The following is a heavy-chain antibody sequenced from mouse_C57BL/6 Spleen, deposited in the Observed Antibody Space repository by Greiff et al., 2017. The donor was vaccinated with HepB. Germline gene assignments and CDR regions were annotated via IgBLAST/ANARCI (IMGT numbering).Heavy chain of an antibody. J-gene: IGHJ3*01. CDR2: ISSGGSYT. Sequence: EVKLMESGGDLVKPGGSLKLSCAASGFTFSSYGMSWVRQIPDKRLEWVATISSGGSYTYYPDSVKGRFTISRDNAKNTLYLQMSSLKSEDTAMYYCAAYDYDSWFAYWGQGTLVTVSA. CDR1: GFTFSSYG. V-gene: IGHV5-6*01. D-gene: IGHD2-4*01. CDR3: AAYDYDSWFAY.